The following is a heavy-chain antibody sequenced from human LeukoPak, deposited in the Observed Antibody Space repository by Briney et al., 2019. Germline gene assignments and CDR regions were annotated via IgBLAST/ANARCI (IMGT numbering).Heavy chain of an antibody. D-gene: IGHD3-3*01. CDR2: IYYSGST. V-gene: IGHV4-30-4*08. CDR1: GGSISSGDYY. J-gene: IGHJ5*02. Sequence: SQTLSLTCTVSGGSISSGDYYWSWIRQPPGKGLAWNRYIYYSGSTYYNPSLQSRVTISVDTSKNQFSLKLSSVTAADTAVYYCARDSITIFGVPGGWFDPWGQGTLVTVSS. CDR3: ARDSITIFGVPGGWFDP.